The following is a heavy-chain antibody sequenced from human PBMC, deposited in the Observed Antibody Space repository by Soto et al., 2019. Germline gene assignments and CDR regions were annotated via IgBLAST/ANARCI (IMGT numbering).Heavy chain of an antibody. D-gene: IGHD1-20*01. Sequence: PSETLSLTCSVSGASIASFGHYWTWIRQHPGKGLEWVGHINDRGTTHYNPSLRSRVTIFMDTSKSHFSLYLASVTAADTAVYYCARHSNRNCGLYYFYDWGLGALVTVSS. V-gene: IGHV4-31*03. CDR3: ARHSNRNCGLYYFYD. CDR1: GASIASFGHY. J-gene: IGHJ4*02. CDR2: INDRGTT.